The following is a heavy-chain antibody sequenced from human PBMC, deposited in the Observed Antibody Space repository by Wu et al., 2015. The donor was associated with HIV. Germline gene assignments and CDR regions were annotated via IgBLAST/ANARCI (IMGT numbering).Heavy chain of an antibody. D-gene: IGHD6-19*01. V-gene: IGHV1-2*02. CDR2: INPNSGGT. CDR1: GYTFTGYY. CDR3: ARGVSSGWYEGGFDY. J-gene: IGHJ4*02. Sequence: QVQLVQSGAEVKKPGASVKVSCKASGYTFTGYYMHWVRQAPGQGLEWMGWINPNSGGTNYAQKFQGRVTMTRDTSISTAYMELSRLRSDDTAVYYCARGVSSGWYEGGFDYWGPGNAGHRSPQ.